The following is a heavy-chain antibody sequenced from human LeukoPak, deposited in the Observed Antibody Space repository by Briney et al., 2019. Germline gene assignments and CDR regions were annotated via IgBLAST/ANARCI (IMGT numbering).Heavy chain of an antibody. CDR3: AKDLLRWAFDY. D-gene: IGHD2-15*01. V-gene: IGHV3-23*01. Sequence: GGSLRLSCAASGFTMSNSAMSWVRQAPRKGLEWVSAINGGNSDTNYAESVKGRFTISRDNSRNTLYLQMNSLRAEDTAVYYCAKDLLRWAFDYWGQGTLVTVSS. CDR2: INGGNSDT. J-gene: IGHJ4*02. CDR1: GFTMSNSA.